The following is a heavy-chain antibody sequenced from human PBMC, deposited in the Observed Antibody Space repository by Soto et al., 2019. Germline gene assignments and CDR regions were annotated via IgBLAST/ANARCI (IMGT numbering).Heavy chain of an antibody. D-gene: IGHD2-15*01. CDR2: TYYRSKWYD. V-gene: IGHV6-1*01. J-gene: IGHJ6*02. CDR1: GDSVSSNSAA. Sequence: SQTLSLTCAISGDSVSSNSAAWNWVRPSPSRGLEWLGRTYYRSKWYDDYAVSVKSRITISPDTSKNQFSLHLKSVTPEDTAVYYCARGAGRGYCSGNTCYSPYNYYGMDVWGQGTTVTVSS. CDR3: ARGAGRGYCSGNTCYSPYNYYGMDV.